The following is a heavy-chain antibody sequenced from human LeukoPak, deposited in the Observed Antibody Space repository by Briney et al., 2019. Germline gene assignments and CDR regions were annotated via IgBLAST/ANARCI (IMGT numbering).Heavy chain of an antibody. D-gene: IGHD1-26*01. J-gene: IGHJ4*02. CDR3: AKGSRGNYDY. V-gene: IGHV3-23*01. Sequence: GGSLRLSCAASGFIFNSYAMAWVRQAPEKGLEWVSSIIDSGISTYYADSVKGRSTISRDNSKNTLYLQMNSLRAEDTAVYYCAKGSRGNYDYWGQGTLVTVSS. CDR2: IIDSGIST. CDR1: GFIFNSYA.